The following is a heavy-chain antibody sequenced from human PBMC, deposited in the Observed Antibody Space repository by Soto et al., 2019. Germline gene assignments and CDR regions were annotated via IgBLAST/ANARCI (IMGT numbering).Heavy chain of an antibody. V-gene: IGHV4-31*03. J-gene: IGHJ5*02. CDR3: ARDLDSWFDP. CDR2: IYYSGST. Sequence: SETLSHTCTVSGGSISSGGYYWSWIRQHPGKGLEWIGYIYYSGSTYYNPSLKSRVTISVDTSKNQFSLKLSSVTAADTAVYYCARDLDSWFDPWGQGTLVTVSS. CDR1: GGSISSGGYY.